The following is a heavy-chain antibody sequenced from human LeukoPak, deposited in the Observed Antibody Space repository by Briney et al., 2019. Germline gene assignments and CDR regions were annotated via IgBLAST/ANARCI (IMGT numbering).Heavy chain of an antibody. V-gene: IGHV4-34*01. CDR2: INHSGST. J-gene: IGHJ3*02. CDR1: GGSFSGYY. D-gene: IGHD3-3*01. Sequence: SETLSLTCAVYGGSFSGYYWSWIRQPPGKGLECIGEINHSGSTNYNPSLKSRVTISVDTSKNVFSLTLGSVTAADTALYNRPRGRTRRKLGSLFAAFDIWGQGKMVTVSS. CDR3: PRGRTRRKLGSLFAAFDI.